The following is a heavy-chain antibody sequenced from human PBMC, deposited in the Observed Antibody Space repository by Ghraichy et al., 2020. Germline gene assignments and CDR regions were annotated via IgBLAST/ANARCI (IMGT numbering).Heavy chain of an antibody. CDR3: AKDQITTSTSEGLNYYYGM. CDR2: ISGIGGST. J-gene: IGHJ6*01. D-gene: IGHD5-24*01. Sequence: ISGIGGSTYYAYSVKVRFTISRDNSNNTLYLQMNSLRAEDTAVYYCAKDQITTSTSEGLNYYYGM. V-gene: IGHV3-23*01.